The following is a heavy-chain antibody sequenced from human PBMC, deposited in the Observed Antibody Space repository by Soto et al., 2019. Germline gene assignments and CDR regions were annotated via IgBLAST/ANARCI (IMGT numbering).Heavy chain of an antibody. CDR3: ARELMTTVTYFDY. J-gene: IGHJ4*02. Sequence: GGSLRLSCAASGLTFSNYWMSWVRQAPGKGLEWVANIKQDGSEQYYSDSVKGRFTISRDNAKNSLYLQMNSLKAEDTAVYYCARELMTTVTYFDYWGQGALVTVSS. CDR1: GLTFSNYW. CDR2: IKQDGSEQ. D-gene: IGHD4-17*01. V-gene: IGHV3-7*03.